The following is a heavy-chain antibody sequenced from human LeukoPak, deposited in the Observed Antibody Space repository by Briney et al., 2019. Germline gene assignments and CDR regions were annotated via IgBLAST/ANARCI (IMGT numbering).Heavy chain of an antibody. CDR1: GFTVSSNY. J-gene: IGHJ3*02. V-gene: IGHV3-53*01. Sequence: HPGGSLRLSCAASGFTVSSNYMSWVRQAPGKGLEWVSVIYSGGSTYYADSVKGRFTISRDNSKNTLYLQMNSLRAEDTAVYYCASPAGSGSPHDAFDIWGQGTMVTVSS. CDR2: IYSGGST. CDR3: ASPAGSGSPHDAFDI. D-gene: IGHD3-10*01.